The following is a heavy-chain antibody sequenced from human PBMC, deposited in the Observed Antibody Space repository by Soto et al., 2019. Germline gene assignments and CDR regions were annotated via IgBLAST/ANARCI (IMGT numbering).Heavy chain of an antibody. D-gene: IGHD3-22*01. V-gene: IGHV4-31*03. Sequence: TLSVTGTDSGGSISSGGYYWSWIRQHPGKGLEWIGYIYYSGSTYYNPSLKSRVTISVDTSKNQFSLKLSSVTAADTAVYYCARDSFYDSSGFDAFDIWGQGTMVTVSS. CDR2: IYYSGST. CDR1: GGSISSGGYY. J-gene: IGHJ3*02. CDR3: ARDSFYDSSGFDAFDI.